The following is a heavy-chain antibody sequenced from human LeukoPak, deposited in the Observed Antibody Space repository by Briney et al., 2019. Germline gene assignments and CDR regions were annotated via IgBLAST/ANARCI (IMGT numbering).Heavy chain of an antibody. Sequence: SETLSLTCTVSGGSISSYYWSWIRQPAGKRLEWIGRIYTSGSTNYNPSLKSRVTMSVDTSKNQFSLKLSSVTAADTAVYYCARTTVNYYYYGMDVWGQGTTVTVSS. J-gene: IGHJ6*02. CDR3: ARTTVNYYYYGMDV. D-gene: IGHD4-17*01. CDR2: IYTSGST. V-gene: IGHV4-4*07. CDR1: GGSISSYY.